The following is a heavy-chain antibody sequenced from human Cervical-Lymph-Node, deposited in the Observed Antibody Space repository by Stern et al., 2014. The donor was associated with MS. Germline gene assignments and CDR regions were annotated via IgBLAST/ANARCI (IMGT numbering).Heavy chain of an antibody. D-gene: IGHD5-12*01. CDR1: GFSLSGFA. J-gene: IGHJ6*02. Sequence: QLVQSGGGLVQPGGSLKLSCAASGFSLSGFALHWVRQASGKGLEWVGRIRSQANSYATVYGASVKGRFTISRDDSQNTAYLQMSSLKTDDTAVYYCTRRYDSHYYYGMDVWGQGTTVTVSS. V-gene: IGHV3-73*01. CDR2: IRSQANSYAT. CDR3: TRRYDSHYYYGMDV.